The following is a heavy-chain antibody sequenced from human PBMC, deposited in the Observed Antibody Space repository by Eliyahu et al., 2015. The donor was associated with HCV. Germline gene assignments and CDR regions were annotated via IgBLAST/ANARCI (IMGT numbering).Heavy chain of an antibody. CDR2: IFTSGTT. V-gene: IGHV4-4*07. CDR3: ARGSTGSSGPLDY. D-gene: IGHD1-26*01. J-gene: IGHJ4*02. CDR1: GXSIFNNY. Sequence: QVQLQASGPGLLKPSETLSXTCAVSGXSIFNNYWSWIRXPAXKGLEWIGRIFTSGTTNYNPSLESRVTMSVDTSKNQFSLRLRSVTAADTAVYYCARGSTGSSGPLDYWGQGTLVTVSS.